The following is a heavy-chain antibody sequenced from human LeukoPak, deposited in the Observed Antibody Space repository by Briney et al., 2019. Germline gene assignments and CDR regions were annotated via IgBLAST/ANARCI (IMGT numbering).Heavy chain of an antibody. D-gene: IGHD3-10*01. Sequence: GGSLRLSCVASGFTFSSYWMSWVRQAPGKGLELEWVANIKQDGGETYYVDSVKGRFTIFRDNAKNSLYMQMNSLRAEDTAVYYCARTYDSGSFDYWGQGTLVTVSS. CDR2: IKQDGGET. CDR1: GFTFSSYW. CDR3: ARTYDSGSFDY. V-gene: IGHV3-7*04. J-gene: IGHJ4*02.